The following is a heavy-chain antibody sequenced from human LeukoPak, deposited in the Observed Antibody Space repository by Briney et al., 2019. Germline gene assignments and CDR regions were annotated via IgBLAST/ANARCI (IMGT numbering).Heavy chain of an antibody. CDR3: ARAYYYDSSGQTRALAD. CDR2: ISSSSSTI. V-gene: IGHV3-48*01. J-gene: IGHJ4*02. CDR1: GFTFSSYS. Sequence: GGSLRLSCAASGFTFSSYSMNWVRQAPGKGLEWVSYISSSSSTIYYADSVKGRFTISRDNAKNSLYLQMNSLRAEDTAVYYCARAYYYDSSGQTRALADWGQGTLVTVSS. D-gene: IGHD3-22*01.